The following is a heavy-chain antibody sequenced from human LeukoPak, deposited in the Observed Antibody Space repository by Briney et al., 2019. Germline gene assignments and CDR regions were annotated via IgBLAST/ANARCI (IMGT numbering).Heavy chain of an antibody. CDR3: ARQAAQTYDY. Sequence: SETLSLTCTVSVGSIGRSSYYWGWIRQPPGKGLEWIGSIYYSGSTSYSPSLKSRVTISVDTSNNQFSLKVSSVTAADTAVYYCARQAAQTYDYWGQGILVTASS. J-gene: IGHJ4*02. CDR1: VGSIGRSSYY. V-gene: IGHV4-39*01. CDR2: IYYSGST.